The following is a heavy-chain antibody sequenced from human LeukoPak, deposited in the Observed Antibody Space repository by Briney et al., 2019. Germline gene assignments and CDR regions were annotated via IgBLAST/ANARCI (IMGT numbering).Heavy chain of an antibody. J-gene: IGHJ4*02. CDR3: AREDSSGWYVVY. CDR2: IYYSGST. CDR1: GDSISSDTYY. Sequence: SETLSLTCSVSGDSISSDTYYWSWIRQPPGKGLEWIGYIYYSGSTNYNPSLKSRVTISVDTSKNQFSLKLSSVTAADTAVYYCAREDSSGWYVVYWGQGTLVTVSS. V-gene: IGHV4-61*01. D-gene: IGHD6-19*01.